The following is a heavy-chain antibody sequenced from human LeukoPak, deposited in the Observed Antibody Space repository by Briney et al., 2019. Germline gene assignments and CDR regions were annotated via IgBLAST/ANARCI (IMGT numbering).Heavy chain of an antibody. J-gene: IGHJ6*02. V-gene: IGHV4-4*02. CDR1: GGSISSSNW. CDR3: AREPRYYYGSGELLNYYYYYGMDV. Sequence: KPSGTLSLTCAVSGGSISSSNWWSWVRQPPGKGLEWIGEIYHSGSTNYNPSLKSRVTISVDKSKNQFSLKLSSVTAADTAVYYCAREPRYYYGSGELLNYYYYYGMDVWGQGTTVTVSS. CDR2: IYHSGST. D-gene: IGHD3-10*01.